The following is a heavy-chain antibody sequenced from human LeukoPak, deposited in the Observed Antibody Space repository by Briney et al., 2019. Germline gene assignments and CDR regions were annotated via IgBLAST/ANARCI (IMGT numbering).Heavy chain of an antibody. V-gene: IGHV1-18*01. CDR3: ARQFGERITIFGVVTRGRTYYFDY. D-gene: IGHD3-3*01. CDR1: GYTFTSYG. Sequence: GASVKDSCKASGYTFTSYGISWVRQAPGQGLAWMGWISAYNGKSNYAQKLQGRCTMTTDTPTSTAYMELRSLRSDDTAVYYCARQFGERITIFGVVTRGRTYYFDYWGQGTLVTVSS. CDR2: ISAYNGKS. J-gene: IGHJ4*02.